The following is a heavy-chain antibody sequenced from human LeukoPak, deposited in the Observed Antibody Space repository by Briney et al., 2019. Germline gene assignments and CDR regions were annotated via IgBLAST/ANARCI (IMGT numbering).Heavy chain of an antibody. CDR1: GFTFSSYG. D-gene: IGHD1-1*01. V-gene: IGHV3-30*02. CDR3: AKAYNWNDFDY. CDR2: IRYDGSNK. Sequence: GGSLRLSCAASGFTFSSYGMHWVRQAPGKGLEWVASIRYDGSNKYYADSVKGRFTISRDNSKNTLYLQVNSLRAEDTAVYYCAKAYNWNDFDYWGQGTLVTVSS. J-gene: IGHJ4*02.